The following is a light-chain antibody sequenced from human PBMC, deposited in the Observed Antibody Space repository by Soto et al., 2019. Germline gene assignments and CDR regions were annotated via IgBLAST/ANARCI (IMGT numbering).Light chain of an antibody. CDR1: QSVLFNSNNKNY. Sequence: DIVMTQSPDSVAVSLGERATINCKSSQSVLFNSNNKNYLAWYQQKPGQPPKLLIYWASTRGSGVPDRFSGSGSGTDFTITISGLQAEDVAVYYCQQYYSTPPYTFGQGTKLEIK. V-gene: IGKV4-1*01. CDR3: QQYYSTPPYT. CDR2: WAS. J-gene: IGKJ2*01.